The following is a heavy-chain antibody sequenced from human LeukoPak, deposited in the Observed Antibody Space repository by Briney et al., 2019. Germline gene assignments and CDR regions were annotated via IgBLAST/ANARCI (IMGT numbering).Heavy chain of an antibody. CDR1: NDSVSSYY. CDR2: ISNRGST. D-gene: IGHD3-10*01. J-gene: IGHJ5*02. CDR3: ARRGWFGSYTWFDP. V-gene: IGHV4-59*08. Sequence: SQTLSLTCTISNDSVSSYYWNWIRQSPEKGLEWIGYISNRGSTTYNPSLRSRVTISVDMGKNQVSLKMRSVTAADTAMYYCARRGWFGSYTWFDPWGQGTPVAVSS.